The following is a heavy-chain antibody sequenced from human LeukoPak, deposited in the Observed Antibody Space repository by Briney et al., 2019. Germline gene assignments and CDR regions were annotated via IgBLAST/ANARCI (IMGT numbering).Heavy chain of an antibody. J-gene: IGHJ4*02. Sequence: GGSLTLPRAASGFSLSSYYMSWVRQAPGKGLEWLANIGYDGSQKNYEDSLEGRFTISKDNAKNSLFLEINSLRAEDTAVYYCAREYFPPGLPTIVFDNWGQGTLVTVSS. D-gene: IGHD3-9*01. V-gene: IGHV3-7*01. CDR1: GFSLSSYY. CDR2: IGYDGSQK. CDR3: AREYFPPGLPTIVFDN.